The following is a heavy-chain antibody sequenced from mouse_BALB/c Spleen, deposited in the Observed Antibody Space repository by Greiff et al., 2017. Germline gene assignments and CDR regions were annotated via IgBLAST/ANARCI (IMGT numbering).Heavy chain of an antibody. CDR1: GFTFSSYG. CDR3: ARRGYDGYYAMDY. D-gene: IGHD2-2*01. J-gene: IGHJ4*01. CDR2: ISSGGSYT. V-gene: IGHV5-6*02. Sequence: DVKLVESGGDLVKPGGSLKLSCAASGFTFSSYGMSWVRQTPDKRLEWVATISSGGSYTYYPDSVKGRFTISRDNAKNTLYLQMSSLKSEDTAMYYCARRGYDGYYAMDYWGQGTSVTVSS.